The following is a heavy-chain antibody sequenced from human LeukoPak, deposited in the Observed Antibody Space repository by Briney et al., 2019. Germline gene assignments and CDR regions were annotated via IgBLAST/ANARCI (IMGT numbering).Heavy chain of an antibody. D-gene: IGHD6-19*01. CDR3: ATTSSGNAFDI. V-gene: IGHV3-21*01. CDR2: ISSSSSYI. J-gene: IGHJ3*02. Sequence: GGSLRLSCAASGFTFSSYSMNWVRQAPGKGLEWVSSISSSSSYIYYADSVKGRFTISRDNAKNSLYLQMNSLRAEDTAVYYCATTSSGNAFDIWGRGTMVTVSS. CDR1: GFTFSSYS.